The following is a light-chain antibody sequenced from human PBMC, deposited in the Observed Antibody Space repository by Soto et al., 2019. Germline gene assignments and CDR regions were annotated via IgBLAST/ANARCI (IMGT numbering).Light chain of an antibody. V-gene: IGKV1-9*01. CDR1: QGISSY. Sequence: DIQLTQSPSFLSASVGDRVTITSRASQGISSYLAWYQQKPGKAPKLLIYAAYTLQSGVPSRFSGSGSGTEFTLTSSSLQPEDFATYYCQQLNSYPLTCGGGTKVEIK. CDR2: AAY. J-gene: IGKJ4*01. CDR3: QQLNSYPLT.